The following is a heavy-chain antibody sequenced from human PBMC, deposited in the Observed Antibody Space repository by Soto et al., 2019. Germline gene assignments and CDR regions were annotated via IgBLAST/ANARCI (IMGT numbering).Heavy chain of an antibody. CDR3: VRGGNPYHYATSGPGTFDK. J-gene: IGHJ4*02. CDR2: TSFSGYT. Sequence: QVQLQESGPGLVKPSQTLSLTCTVSGDSVSGGDSYWSWIRQPPGKALEWIGYTSFSGYTSYTPSPKSRVTISVDMSKSQFSLRLTSVTAADTAIYYGVRGGNPYHYATSGPGTFDKWGQGTLVSVSS. CDR1: GDSVSGGDSY. D-gene: IGHD3-22*01. V-gene: IGHV4-30-4*01.